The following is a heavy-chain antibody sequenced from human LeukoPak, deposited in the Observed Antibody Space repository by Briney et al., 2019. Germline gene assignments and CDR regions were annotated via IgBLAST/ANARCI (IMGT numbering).Heavy chain of an antibody. Sequence: PSETLSLTCTVSGGSIGTYYWSWIRQPPGKGLEWIGYIYYNGYTDYNPSLKSRVTISLHTSKNQFSLKLSSVTAADTAVYYCARCANNIGYTAMAEVHYFDYWGQGTLVTVSS. J-gene: IGHJ4*02. D-gene: IGHD5-18*01. V-gene: IGHV4-59*12. CDR3: ARCANNIGYTAMAEVHYFDY. CDR1: GGSIGTYY. CDR2: IYYNGYT.